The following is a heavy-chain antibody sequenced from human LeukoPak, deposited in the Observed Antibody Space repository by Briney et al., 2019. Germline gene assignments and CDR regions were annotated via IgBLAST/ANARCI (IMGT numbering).Heavy chain of an antibody. J-gene: IGHJ6*03. CDR3: ARVGGAAGIRYYYYMDV. CDR2: INHSGST. V-gene: IGHV4-34*01. CDR1: GGSSSGYY. Sequence: SETLSLTCAVYGGSSSGYYWSWIRQPPGKGLEWIGEINHSGSTNYNPSLKSRVTISVDTSKNQFSLKLSSVTAADTAVYYCARVGGAAGIRYYYYMDVWGKGTTVTVSS. D-gene: IGHD6-13*01.